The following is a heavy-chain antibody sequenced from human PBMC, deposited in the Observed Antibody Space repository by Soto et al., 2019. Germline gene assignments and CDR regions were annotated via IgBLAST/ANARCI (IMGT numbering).Heavy chain of an antibody. CDR3: ARDLYFWSRV. V-gene: IGHV4-30-4*01. CDR2: IYSIGIX. J-gene: IGHJ4*02. D-gene: IGHD3-3*01. Sequence: PSETLSLTCTVSCGSISSVDYYWNWIRQPPGKCLEWIGYIYSIGIXXYNPSLKXXVTISLDTSNXKSSLXLTSVTSADTAVYYCARDLYFWSRVWGQGTLVTVSS. CDR1: CGSISSVDYY.